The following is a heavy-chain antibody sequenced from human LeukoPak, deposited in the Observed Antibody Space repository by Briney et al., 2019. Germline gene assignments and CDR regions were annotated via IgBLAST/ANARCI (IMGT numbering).Heavy chain of an antibody. CDR2: IYYSGST. D-gene: IGHD3-3*01. CDR3: ARCPFDFEDWFDP. Sequence: SQTLSLTCTVSGGSISSGGYYWSWIRQHPGKGLEWIGYIYYSGSTYYNPSLKSRVTISVDTSKNQFSLKLSSVTAADTAVYYCARCPFDFEDWFDPWGQGTLVTVSS. V-gene: IGHV4-31*03. J-gene: IGHJ5*02. CDR1: GGSISSGGYY.